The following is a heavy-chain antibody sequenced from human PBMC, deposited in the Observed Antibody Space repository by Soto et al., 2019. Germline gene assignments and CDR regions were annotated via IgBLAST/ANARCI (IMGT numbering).Heavy chain of an antibody. J-gene: IGHJ6*04. V-gene: IGHV3-66*01. D-gene: IGHD2-15*01. Sequence: EVQMVESGGGLVQPGGSLRLSCAASGFTFSNEYIHWVRQAPGKGLEWVSRLNSGGSISYAEYVEGRFTISRDNSENTLYLQLSTLGFEDTAVYYCTRGDVYCSGATCYGIRMDVWGKGTTVTVSS. CDR2: LNSGGSI. CDR3: TRGDVYCSGATCYGIRMDV. CDR1: GFTFSNEY.